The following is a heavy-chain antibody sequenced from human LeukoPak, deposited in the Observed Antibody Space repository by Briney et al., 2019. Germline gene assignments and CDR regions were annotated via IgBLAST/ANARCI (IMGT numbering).Heavy chain of an antibody. CDR1: GFTFSGYE. D-gene: IGHD2-15*01. Sequence: GGSLRLSCAGSGFTFSGYEMNWVRQAPGKGLEWVSYISTTGETIYYADSVKGRFTISRDNAKSSLYLQMNSLRAEDTAIYYCAREELVAAAFDHWGQGTLVTVSS. J-gene: IGHJ4*02. CDR2: ISTTGETI. V-gene: IGHV3-48*03. CDR3: AREELVAAAFDH.